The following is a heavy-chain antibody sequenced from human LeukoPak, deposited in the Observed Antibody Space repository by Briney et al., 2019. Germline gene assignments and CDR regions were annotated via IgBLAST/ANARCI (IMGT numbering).Heavy chain of an antibody. J-gene: IGHJ5*02. CDR3: AREENTAMVLRP. D-gene: IGHD5-18*01. CDR2: IIPIFGTA. V-gene: IGHV1-69*13. Sequence: ASVKVSCKASGGTFSSYAISWVRQAPGQGLEWMGGIIPIFGTANYAQKFQARVTITADESTSTAYMELSSLRSEDTAVYYCAREENTAMVLRPWGQGTLVTVSS. CDR1: GGTFSSYA.